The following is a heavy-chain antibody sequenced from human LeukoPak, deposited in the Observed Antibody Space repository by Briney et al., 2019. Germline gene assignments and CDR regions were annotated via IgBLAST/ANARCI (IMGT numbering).Heavy chain of an antibody. CDR3: VRSLRSADF. CDR1: GFSLSNYW. V-gene: IGHV3-74*01. Sequence: GGSLRLSCAASGFSLSNYWMHWVRQAPGKGLMWVSQISPDGSQTLYADSVKGRFTISRDNAKNTLFLQMDSLRAEDTALYYCVRSLRSADFWGQGTLATVSS. CDR2: ISPDGSQT. J-gene: IGHJ4*02.